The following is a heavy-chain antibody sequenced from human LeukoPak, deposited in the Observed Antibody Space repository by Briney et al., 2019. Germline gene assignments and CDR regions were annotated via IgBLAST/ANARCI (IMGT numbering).Heavy chain of an antibody. Sequence: SETLSLTCTVSGGSISSYYWNWIRRPPGKGLEWIGYIYYNGNTNYSPSLKSRVTMSVDTSKNLFSLKVSSVTAADTTVYYCARGRSNYYGMDVWGQGTTVTVSS. V-gene: IGHV4-59*01. CDR3: ARGRSNYYGMDV. J-gene: IGHJ6*02. CDR2: IYYNGNT. D-gene: IGHD1-26*01. CDR1: GGSISSYY.